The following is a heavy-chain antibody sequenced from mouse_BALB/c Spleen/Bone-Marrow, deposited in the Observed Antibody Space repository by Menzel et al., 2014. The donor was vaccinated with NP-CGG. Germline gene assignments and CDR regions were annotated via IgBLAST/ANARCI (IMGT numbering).Heavy chain of an antibody. D-gene: IGHD2-13*01. CDR1: GFTFSGYY. CDR3: ARQDYSYYYAMDD. CDR2: ISNGGGST. J-gene: IGHJ4*01. Sequence: DVMLVESGGGLVQPGGSLKLSCATSGFTFSGYYMYWVRQTPEKRLEWVAYISNGGGSTYYPDTVKGRFTISRDNAKNTLYLQMSRLKSEDTAMYYCARQDYSYYYAMDDWGQGPSVTVSS. V-gene: IGHV5-12*02.